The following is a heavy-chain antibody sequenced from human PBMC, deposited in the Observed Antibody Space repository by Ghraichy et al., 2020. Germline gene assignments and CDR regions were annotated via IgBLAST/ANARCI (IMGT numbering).Heavy chain of an antibody. D-gene: IGHD2-21*02. CDR2: IDWDDDK. CDR3: ARTSVGTHFDY. CDR1: GFSLSTSGMR. J-gene: IGHJ4*02. V-gene: IGHV2-70*04. Sequence: QTLSLTCTFSGFSLSTSGMRVSWIRQPPGKALEWLARIDWDDDKFYSTSLKTRLTISKDTSKNQVVLTMTNMDPVDTATYYCARTSVGTHFDYWGQGTLVTVSS.